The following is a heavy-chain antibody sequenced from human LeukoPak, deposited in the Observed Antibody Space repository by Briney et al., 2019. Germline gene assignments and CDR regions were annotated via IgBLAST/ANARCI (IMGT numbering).Heavy chain of an antibody. D-gene: IGHD5-18*01. Sequence: PSETLSLTCAVYGGSFSGYYWSWIRQPPGKGLEWIGEINHSGSNNYNPSLKSRVTISVDTSKNQFSLKLSSVTAADTAVYYCASKDTAMRFDYWGQGTLVTVSS. V-gene: IGHV4-34*01. CDR2: INHSGSN. CDR1: GGSFSGYY. J-gene: IGHJ4*02. CDR3: ASKDTAMRFDY.